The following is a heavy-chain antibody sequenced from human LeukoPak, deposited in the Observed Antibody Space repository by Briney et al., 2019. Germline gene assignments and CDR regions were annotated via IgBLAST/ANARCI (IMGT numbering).Heavy chain of an antibody. D-gene: IGHD3-10*01. CDR2: IYYSGST. J-gene: IGHJ4*02. CDR1: GGSISSDGYY. V-gene: IGHV4-31*03. CDR3: ARDIRRLVRGVSGYFDY. Sequence: PSQTLSLTCTVSGGSISSDGYYWSWIRQHPGKGLEWIGYIYYSGSTYYNPSLKSRVTISVDTSKNQFSLKLSSVTAADTAVYYCARDIRRLVRGVSGYFDYWGQGTLVTVSS.